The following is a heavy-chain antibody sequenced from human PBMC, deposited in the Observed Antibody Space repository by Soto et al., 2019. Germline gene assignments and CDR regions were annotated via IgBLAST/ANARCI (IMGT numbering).Heavy chain of an antibody. Sequence: EVQLVESGGGLVKPGGSLRLSCAASGFTFSNAWMSWVRQAPGKGLEWVGRIKSKTDGGTTDYAAPVKGRFTISRDDSKNTLYLQMNSLKTEDTAVYYCSTTRTTYYDILTGYGYWGQGTLVTVSS. CDR1: GFTFSNAW. CDR2: IKSKTDGGTT. V-gene: IGHV3-15*01. D-gene: IGHD3-9*01. J-gene: IGHJ4*02. CDR3: STTRTTYYDILTGYGY.